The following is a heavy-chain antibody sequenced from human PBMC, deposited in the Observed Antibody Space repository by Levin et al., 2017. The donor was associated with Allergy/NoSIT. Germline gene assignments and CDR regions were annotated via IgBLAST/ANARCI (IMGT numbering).Heavy chain of an antibody. J-gene: IGHJ4*02. V-gene: IGHV1-46*01. D-gene: IGHD6-13*01. CDR2: ISPSGGGT. CDR3: APNIAAAGTSGMGDF. Sequence: ASVKVSCKASENTFTNYYMHWVRQAPGQGLEWMGIISPSGGGTNYAQKFQGRVTMTRDASTSTVYMELRSLRSEDTAVYYCAPNIAAAGTSGMGDFWGQGTLVTVSS. CDR1: ENTFTNYY.